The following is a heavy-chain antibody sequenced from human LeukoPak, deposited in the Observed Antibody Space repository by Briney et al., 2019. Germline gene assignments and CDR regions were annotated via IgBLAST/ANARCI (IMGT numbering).Heavy chain of an antibody. CDR2: INPNSGGT. J-gene: IGHJ6*02. CDR1: GYTYTGYY. Sequence: ASVMVSCKASGYTYTGYYMHWVRQAAGQWLEWMGRINPNSGGTNYAQKFQGRVTMTRDTSISTAYMELSRLRSDDTAVYYCARVRYNWNDDVSIYSYGMDVWGQGTTVTVSS. CDR3: ARVRYNWNDDVSIYSYGMDV. V-gene: IGHV1-2*06. D-gene: IGHD1-1*01.